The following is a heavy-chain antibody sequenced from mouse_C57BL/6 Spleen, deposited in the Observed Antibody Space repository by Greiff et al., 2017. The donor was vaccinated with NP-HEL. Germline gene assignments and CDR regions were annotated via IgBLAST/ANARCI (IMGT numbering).Heavy chain of an antibody. D-gene: IGHD2-1*01. CDR3: VRDYGNYGHYAMDY. V-gene: IGHV10-1*01. CDR2: IRSKSNNYAT. CDR1: GFSFNTYA. Sequence: EVKLMESGGGLVQPKGSLKLSCAASGFSFNTYAMNWVRQAPGKGLEWVARIRSKSNNYATYYADSVKDRFTISRDDSESMLYLQMNNLKTEDTAMYYCVRDYGNYGHYAMDYWGQGTSVTVSS. J-gene: IGHJ4*01.